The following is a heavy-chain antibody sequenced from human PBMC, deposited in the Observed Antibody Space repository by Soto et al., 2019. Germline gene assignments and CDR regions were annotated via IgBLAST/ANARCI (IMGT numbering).Heavy chain of an antibody. V-gene: IGHV3-23*01. CDR1: GFTFSSYA. J-gene: IGHJ4*02. CDR2: ISGSGGTT. Sequence: GGSLRLSCAASGFTFSSYAMSWVRQAPGKGLEWVSAISGSGGTTYYADYVKGRFTFSRDNSKNTLYLQMNSLRAEDTAVYYCSRAPDIVVVVAEYYFDYWGQGTLVTVSS. D-gene: IGHD2-15*01. CDR3: SRAPDIVVVVAEYYFDY.